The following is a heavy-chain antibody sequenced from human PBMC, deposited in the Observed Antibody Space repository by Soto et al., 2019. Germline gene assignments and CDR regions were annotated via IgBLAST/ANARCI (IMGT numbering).Heavy chain of an antibody. J-gene: IGHJ6*02. Sequence: PGGSLILSCAVSGFTFGRHWMTWVRQAPGKGLEWVANIKEDGSEIYYVDSVKGRFTISRDNAKNSVYLQMNSLRAEDTALYYCARGDREDIAVVIGVRPGEYGVDVWGQGTTVTVS. CDR3: ARGDREDIAVVIGVRPGEYGVDV. V-gene: IGHV3-7*01. D-gene: IGHD2-15*01. CDR1: GFTFGRHW. CDR2: IKEDGSEI.